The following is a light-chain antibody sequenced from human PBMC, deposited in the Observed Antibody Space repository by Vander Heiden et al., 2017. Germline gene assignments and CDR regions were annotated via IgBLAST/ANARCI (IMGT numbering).Light chain of an antibody. CDR2: AAY. J-gene: IGKJ5*01. Sequence: DHPISGSPSCLSASVGDRVTITCRAGQSITNYVNWYQHKPGKAPKRRRYAAYSIQGGAASRFCASGGGTDCTYTISSLQPEDFATYYCQKGYSFPPTFGRGTRLE. CDR1: QSITNY. CDR3: QKGYSFPPT. V-gene: IGKV1-39*01.